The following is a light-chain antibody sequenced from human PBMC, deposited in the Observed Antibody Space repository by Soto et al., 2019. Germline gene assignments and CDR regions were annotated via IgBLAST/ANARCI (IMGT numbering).Light chain of an antibody. CDR3: QQYDNWPPYT. CDR1: QSVRSN. CDR2: AAS. V-gene: IGKV3-15*01. Sequence: EVVMTQSPATLSVSPGERATLSCWASQSVRSNLAWYQQKPGKAPRLLIYAASTRATSVPARFSGSGSGTEFTLTTSSPQSEDVVVSYYQQYDNWPPYTFGQGTKVETK. J-gene: IGKJ2*01.